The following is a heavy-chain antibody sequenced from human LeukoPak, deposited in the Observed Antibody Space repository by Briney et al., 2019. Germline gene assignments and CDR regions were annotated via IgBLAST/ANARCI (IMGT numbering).Heavy chain of an antibody. J-gene: IGHJ6*02. D-gene: IGHD2/OR15-2a*01. Sequence: PSETLSLTCAVYGGSFSGYYWSWIRQPPGKGLEWIGEINHSGSTNCNPSLKSRVTISVDTSKNQFSLKLSSVTAADTAVYYCARHDPVGHFLRDMDVWGQGTTVTVSS. CDR1: GGSFSGYY. CDR3: ARHDPVGHFLRDMDV. CDR2: INHSGST. V-gene: IGHV4-34*01.